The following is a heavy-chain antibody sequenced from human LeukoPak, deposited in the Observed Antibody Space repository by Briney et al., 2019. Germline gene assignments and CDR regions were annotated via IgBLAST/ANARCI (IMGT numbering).Heavy chain of an antibody. D-gene: IGHD5-18*01. CDR1: GGSFSGYY. Sequence: PSETLSLTCAVYGGSFSGYYWSWLRQPPGKGLEWIGEINHSGSTNYNPSLKSRVTISVDTSKNQFSLKLSSVTAADTAVYYCARAAHAGGDTAMANTLDYWGQGTLVTVSS. CDR2: INHSGST. V-gene: IGHV4-34*01. J-gene: IGHJ4*02. CDR3: ARAAHAGGDTAMANTLDY.